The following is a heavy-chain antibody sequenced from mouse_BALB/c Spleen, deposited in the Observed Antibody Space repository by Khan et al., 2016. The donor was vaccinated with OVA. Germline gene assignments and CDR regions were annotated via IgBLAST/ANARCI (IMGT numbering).Heavy chain of an antibody. CDR3: ARWVAY. CDR1: GYSITSDYA. J-gene: IGHJ3*01. V-gene: IGHV3-2*02. Sequence: SGPGLVKPSQSLSLTCTVTGYSITSDYAWNWIRQFPGNKLEWMGYISYSGSTSYNPSLKSRISIIRDTSKNQFFLQLNSVTTEDTATYYCARWVAYWGQGTLVTVSA. CDR2: ISYSGST.